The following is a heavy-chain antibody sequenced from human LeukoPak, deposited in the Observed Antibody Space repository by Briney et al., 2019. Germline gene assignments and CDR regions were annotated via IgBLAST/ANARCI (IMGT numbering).Heavy chain of an antibody. Sequence: PGGSLTLSCAVSGVSFSGYAMNWVRLAPGTGLQWVSSISGSGGSTYYAASVKGRFSISRDNSKNTLSLQMNSLRAEDTALYYCVKGGQRYDFWRFDYWGQGTVVTVSS. CDR1: GVSFSGYA. J-gene: IGHJ4*02. CDR3: VKGGQRYDFWRFDY. CDR2: ISGSGGST. D-gene: IGHD3-3*01. V-gene: IGHV3-23*01.